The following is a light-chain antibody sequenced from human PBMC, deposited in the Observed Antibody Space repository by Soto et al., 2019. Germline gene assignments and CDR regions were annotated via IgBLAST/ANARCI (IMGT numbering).Light chain of an antibody. J-gene: IGLJ1*01. V-gene: IGLV2-11*01. CDR2: DVI. CDR3: CSYAGSYTHV. Sequence: QSALTQPRSVSGSPGQSVTFSCTGTSSDVGAYIYVSWYQQHPGKAPKLIIYDVIKRPSGVPDRLSGSKSGNTASLTISGLQAEDEADYYCCSYAGSYTHVFGTGTKLTVL. CDR1: SSDVGAYIY.